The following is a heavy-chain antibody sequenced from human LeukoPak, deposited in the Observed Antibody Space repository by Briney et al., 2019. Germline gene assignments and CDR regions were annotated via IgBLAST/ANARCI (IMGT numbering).Heavy chain of an antibody. CDR2: INTNTGNP. Sequence: ASVKVSCKASGYTFTSYAMNWVRQAPGQGLEWMGWINTNTGNPTYAQGFTGRFVFSLDTSVSTAYLQISSLKAEDTAVYYCAREPNSSGPLYDAFDIWGQGTMVTVSS. J-gene: IGHJ3*02. V-gene: IGHV7-4-1*02. CDR3: AREPNSSGPLYDAFDI. D-gene: IGHD6-19*01. CDR1: GYTFTSYA.